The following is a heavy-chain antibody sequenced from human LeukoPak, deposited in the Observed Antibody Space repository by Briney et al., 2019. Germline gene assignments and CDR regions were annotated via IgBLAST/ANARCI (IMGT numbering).Heavy chain of an antibody. J-gene: IGHJ5*02. CDR1: GGSFSGYY. D-gene: IGHD6-19*01. V-gene: IGHV4-59*10. Sequence: SETLSLTCAVYGGSFSGYYWSWIRQPAGKGREWIGRIYTSGSTNYNPSLKSRVTMSVDTSKNQFSLKLSSVTAADTAVYYCARGGASGWSYNNWFDPWGQGTLVTVSS. CDR2: IYTSGST. CDR3: ARGGASGWSYNNWFDP.